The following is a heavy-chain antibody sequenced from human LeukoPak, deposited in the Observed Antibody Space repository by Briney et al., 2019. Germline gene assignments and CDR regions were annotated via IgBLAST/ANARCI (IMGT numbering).Heavy chain of an antibody. Sequence: SQTLSLTCTVSGGSISSGGYFWIWVRQHPGKGLEWIGYISHSGSTYYNPSLKSRVTISLDTSKDRFSLRLSSVTAADTAVYYCARDLWFGEYNWFDPWGQGTLVTVSS. D-gene: IGHD3-10*01. CDR2: ISHSGST. CDR3: ARDLWFGEYNWFDP. CDR1: GGSISSGGYF. V-gene: IGHV4-31*03. J-gene: IGHJ5*02.